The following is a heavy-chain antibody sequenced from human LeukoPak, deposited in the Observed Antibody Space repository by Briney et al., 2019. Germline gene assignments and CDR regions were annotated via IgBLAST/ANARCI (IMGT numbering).Heavy chain of an antibody. CDR2: IRYDGSNK. CDR1: GFTFSSDG. D-gene: IGHD5-12*01. CDR3: AKDQIGKGLRAGGEDY. Sequence: GGSLRLSCAASGFTFSSDGMHWFRQAPGKGLEWVAFIRYDGSNKYYADSVKGRFTISRDNSKNTLYLQMNSLRAEDTAVYYCAKDQIGKGLRAGGEDYWGQGTLVTVSS. J-gene: IGHJ4*02. V-gene: IGHV3-30*02.